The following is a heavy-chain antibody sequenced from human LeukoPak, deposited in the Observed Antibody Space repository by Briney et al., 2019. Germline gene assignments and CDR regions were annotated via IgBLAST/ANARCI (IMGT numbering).Heavy chain of an antibody. D-gene: IGHD2-15*01. CDR1: GGSFSGYY. V-gene: IGHV4-34*01. J-gene: IGHJ4*02. Sequence: SETLSLTCAVYGGSFSGYYWSWIRQPPGKGLELIGEINHSGSTNYNPSLKSRVTISVDTSKNQFSLKLSSVTAADTAVYYCARVRSRGGSCYSDYWGQGTLVTVSS. CDR2: INHSGST. CDR3: ARVRSRGGSCYSDY.